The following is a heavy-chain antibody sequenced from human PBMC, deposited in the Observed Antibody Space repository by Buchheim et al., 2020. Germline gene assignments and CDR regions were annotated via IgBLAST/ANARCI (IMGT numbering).Heavy chain of an antibody. CDR1: GFTFSSYW. Sequence: VQLVESGGGLVQPGGSLRLSCAASGFTFSSYWMSWVRQAPGKGLEWVAVVWHGGDVKDYAGFVEGRFTVSRDNSKNTLYLQLNSLRVEDTAVYYCARDRGADAPIDYWGQG. CDR3: ARDRGADAPIDY. J-gene: IGHJ4*02. V-gene: IGHV3-33*08. CDR2: VWHGGDVK. D-gene: IGHD4/OR15-4a*01.